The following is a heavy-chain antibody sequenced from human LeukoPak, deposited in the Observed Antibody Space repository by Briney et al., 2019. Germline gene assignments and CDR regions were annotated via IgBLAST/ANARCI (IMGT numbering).Heavy chain of an antibody. CDR1: GFTFSSYA. CDR2: ISGSGGST. CDR3: AKDDSYYYESSGYSDY. D-gene: IGHD3-22*01. Sequence: GGSLRLSCAASGFTFSSYAMSWVRQAPGKGLEWVSAISGSGGSTYYADSVKGRFTISSDNSKSPLYLQMNSLRAEDTAVYYCAKDDSYYYESSGYSDYWGQGTLVTVSS. J-gene: IGHJ4*02. V-gene: IGHV3-23*01.